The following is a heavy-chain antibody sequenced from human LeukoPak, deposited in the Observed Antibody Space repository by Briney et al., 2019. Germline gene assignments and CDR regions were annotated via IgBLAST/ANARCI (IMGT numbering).Heavy chain of an antibody. Sequence: GGALQTPFQGAGCRFTSYWIGWVRPMPGKGREWVGIIYPGDSDTRYSPSFQGQVTISADNSIGTAYLQWSSLKASDTAMYYCARLDGQGAFDIWGQGTMVTVSS. CDR2: IYPGDSDT. D-gene: IGHD4-17*01. V-gene: IGHV5-51*01. CDR1: GCRFTSYW. J-gene: IGHJ3*02. CDR3: ARLDGQGAFDI.